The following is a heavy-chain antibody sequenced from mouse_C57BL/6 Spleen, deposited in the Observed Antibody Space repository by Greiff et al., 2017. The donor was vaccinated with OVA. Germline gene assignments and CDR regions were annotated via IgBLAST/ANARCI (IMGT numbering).Heavy chain of an antibody. V-gene: IGHV1-69*01. Sequence: QVHVKQPGAELVMPGASVKLSCKASGYTFTSYWMHWVKQRPGQGLEWIGEIDPSDSYTNYNQKFKGKSTLTVDKSSSTAYMQLSSLTSEDSAVYYCARNYGSRYYFDYWGQGTTLTVSS. CDR1: GYTFTSYW. CDR2: IDPSDSYT. CDR3: ARNYGSRYYFDY. J-gene: IGHJ2*01. D-gene: IGHD1-1*01.